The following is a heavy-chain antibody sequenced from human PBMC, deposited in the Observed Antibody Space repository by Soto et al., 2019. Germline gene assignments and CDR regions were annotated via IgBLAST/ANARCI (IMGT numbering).Heavy chain of an antibody. CDR2: IYYSGST. D-gene: IGHD3-22*01. V-gene: IGHV4-30-4*01. J-gene: IGHJ4*02. CDR3: ARGGDYYHSSGIFDY. Sequence: SETLSLTCTVSGGSISSGDYYWSWIRQPPGKGLEWIGYIYYSGSTYYNPSLKSRVTISVDTSKNQFSLKLSSVTAADTAVYYCARGGDYYHSSGIFDYWGPGTLVTVST. CDR1: GGSISSGDYY.